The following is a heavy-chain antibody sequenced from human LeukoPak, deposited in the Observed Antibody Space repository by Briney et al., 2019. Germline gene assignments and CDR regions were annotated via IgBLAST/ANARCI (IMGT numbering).Heavy chain of an antibody. CDR3: AKVESSYYYEKWFDP. D-gene: IGHD3-22*01. CDR2: INGDGTST. V-gene: IGHV3-74*01. J-gene: IGHJ5*02. CDR1: GFTLSNYW. Sequence: PGGSLRLSCVASGFTLSNYWMHWVRQAPGEGLVWVSHINGDGTSTGYADSVRGRFTISRDNSKNTLYLQMNSLRAEDTAVYYCAKVESSYYYEKWFDPWGQGTLVTVSS.